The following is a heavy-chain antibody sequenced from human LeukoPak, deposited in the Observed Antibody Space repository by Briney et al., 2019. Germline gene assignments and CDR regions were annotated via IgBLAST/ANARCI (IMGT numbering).Heavy chain of an antibody. CDR2: ISDSGSLI. D-gene: IGHD3-3*01. Sequence: PGGSLRLSCTASKFTFSSYEMNWVRQAPGKGLEWVSYISDSGSLIYYADSVKGRFTISRDNAKNSLYLQMNSLRGEDTAMYFCARVGSLYDFWSGQYYRYYYYMDVWGKGTTVTVSS. CDR3: ARVGSLYDFWSGQYYRYYYYMDV. CDR1: KFTFSSYE. J-gene: IGHJ6*03. V-gene: IGHV3-48*03.